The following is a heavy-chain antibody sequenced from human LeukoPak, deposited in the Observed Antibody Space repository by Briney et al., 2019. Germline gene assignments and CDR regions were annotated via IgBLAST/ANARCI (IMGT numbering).Heavy chain of an antibody. CDR2: INHSGST. D-gene: IGHD3-10*01. CDR3: ARHRYYGSGSRLYYYYYYMDV. V-gene: IGHV4-39*01. Sequence: SETLSLTCTVSGGSISSGSYYWSWIRQPPGKGLEWIGEINHSGSTNYNPSLKSRVTISVDTSKNQFSLKLSSVTAADTAVYYCARHRYYGSGSRLYYYYYYMDVWGKGTTVTISS. J-gene: IGHJ6*03. CDR1: GGSISSGSYY.